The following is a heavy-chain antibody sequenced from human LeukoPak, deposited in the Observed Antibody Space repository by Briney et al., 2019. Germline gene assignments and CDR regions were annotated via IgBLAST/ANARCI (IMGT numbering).Heavy chain of an antibody. Sequence: GGSLRLSCAASGLTFSSYAMHWVRQAPGKGLEWVAVISYDGSNRYYADSVKGRFTISRDNSKNTLYLQMNSLRAEDTAVYYCARGPRGVTTYFDYWGQGTLVTVSS. CDR3: ARGPRGVTTYFDY. CDR1: GLTFSSYA. D-gene: IGHD2-21*02. J-gene: IGHJ4*02. CDR2: ISYDGSNR. V-gene: IGHV3-30*04.